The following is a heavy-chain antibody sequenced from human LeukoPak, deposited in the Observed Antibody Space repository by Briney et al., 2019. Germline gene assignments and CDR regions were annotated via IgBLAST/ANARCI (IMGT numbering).Heavy chain of an antibody. D-gene: IGHD3-22*01. CDR1: GGTFSSYA. V-gene: IGHV1-69*05. CDR2: IIPIFGTA. J-gene: IGHJ4*02. Sequence: GSSVKVSCKASGGTFSSYAISCVRQAPGQGLEWMGGIIPIFGTANYAQKFQGRVTITTDESTSTAYMELSSLRSEDTAVYYCARVFRSPYYDSSGYLDFLGQGTLGTGSS. CDR3: ARVFRSPYYDSSGYLDF.